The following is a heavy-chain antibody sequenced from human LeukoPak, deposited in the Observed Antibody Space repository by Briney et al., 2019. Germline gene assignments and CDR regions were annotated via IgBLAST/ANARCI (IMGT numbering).Heavy chain of an antibody. V-gene: IGHV3-30*18. Sequence: GGSLRLSCAASGFSFRAYGMHWVRQAPGKGLEWVAVISDDGSNEYYSDSVKGRFTISRDNSRNSLYLQMNSLRAEDTAVYYCAKDADTATIIYWYFDLWGRGTLVTISS. CDR3: AKDADTATIIYWYFDL. CDR1: GFSFRAYG. J-gene: IGHJ2*01. D-gene: IGHD5-18*01. CDR2: ISDDGSNE.